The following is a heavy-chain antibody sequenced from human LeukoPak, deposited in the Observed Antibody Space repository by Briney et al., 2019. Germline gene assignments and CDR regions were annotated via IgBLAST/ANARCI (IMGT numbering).Heavy chain of an antibody. V-gene: IGHV3-21*01. CDR1: GFSFTNYW. J-gene: IGHJ4*02. CDR2: ISSSSSYI. CDR3: AREWL. D-gene: IGHD5-24*01. Sequence: GGSLRLSCAASGFSFTNYWMHWVRQAPGKGLEWVSSISSSSSYIYYADSVKGRFTISRDNAKNSLYLQMNSLRAEDTAVYYCAREWLWGQGTLVTVSS.